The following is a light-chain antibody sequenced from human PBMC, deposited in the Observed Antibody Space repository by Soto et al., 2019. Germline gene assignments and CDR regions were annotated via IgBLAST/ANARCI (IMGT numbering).Light chain of an antibody. CDR2: DVT. J-gene: IGLJ3*02. CDR3: ASWDARLSGWV. Sequence: QSALTQPASVSGSPGQSITISCTGTSSDVGGYKYVSWYQLHPGTAPKLVIYDVTNRPSGVPDRFSASKSGASASLVISGLRSEDEADYYCASWDARLSGWVFGGGTKLTVL. CDR1: SSDVGGYKY. V-gene: IGLV2-14*01.